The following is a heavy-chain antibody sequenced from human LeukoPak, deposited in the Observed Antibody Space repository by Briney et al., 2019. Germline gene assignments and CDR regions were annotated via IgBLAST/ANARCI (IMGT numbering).Heavy chain of an antibody. CDR2: INHSGST. D-gene: IGHD3-3*01. Sequence: SETLSLTCAVYGGSFSGYYWSWIRQPPGKGLEWIGEINHSGSTNYNPSLKSRVTISVDTSKNQFSLKLSSVTAADMAVYYCARGRHDFWSGYILDYWGQGTLVTVSS. CDR3: ARGRHDFWSGYILDY. CDR1: GGSFSGYY. J-gene: IGHJ4*02. V-gene: IGHV4-34*01.